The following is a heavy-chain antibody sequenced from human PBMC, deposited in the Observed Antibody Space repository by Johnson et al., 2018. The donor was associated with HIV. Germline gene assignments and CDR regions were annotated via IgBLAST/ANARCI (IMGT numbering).Heavy chain of an antibody. CDR2: ISYDGSNK. D-gene: IGHD5-24*01. Sequence: QMLLVESGGGVVQPGRSLRLSCAASGFTFSSYAMHWVRQAPGKGLEWVAVISYDGSNKYYADSVKGRFTVSRDHSKNTLNLQMNSLRPEDTGVYYCTRDWGEDGYTWGRGFDIWGPGTVVTVSS. J-gene: IGHJ3*02. CDR3: TRDWGEDGYTWGRGFDI. CDR1: GFTFSSYA. V-gene: IGHV3-30-3*01.